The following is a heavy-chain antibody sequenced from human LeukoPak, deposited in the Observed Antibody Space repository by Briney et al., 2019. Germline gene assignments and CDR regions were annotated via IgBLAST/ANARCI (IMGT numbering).Heavy chain of an antibody. J-gene: IGHJ4*02. CDR1: GYTFTSYG. V-gene: IGHV1-18*01. CDR3: ARAEQYYYDSSGYFGY. Sequence: GASVKVSCKASGYTFTSYGISWVRQAPGQGLEWMGWISAYNGNTNYAQRLQGRVTMTTDTSTSTAYMELRSLRSDDTAVYYCARAEQYYYDSSGYFGYWGQGTLVTVSS. D-gene: IGHD3-22*01. CDR2: ISAYNGNT.